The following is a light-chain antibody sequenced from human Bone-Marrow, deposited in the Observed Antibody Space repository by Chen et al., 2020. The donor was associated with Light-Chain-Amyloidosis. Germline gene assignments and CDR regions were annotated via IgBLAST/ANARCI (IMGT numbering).Light chain of an antibody. Sequence: SYVLTQPSSVSVAPGQTATIACGGNNIGSTSVHWYQQTPGQAPLLVVYDDSDRPSGIPERLYGSNSGNTATLTISRVGAGDEDDYYCQVWDRSSDRPVFGGGTKLTVL. V-gene: IGLV3-21*02. CDR1: NIGSTS. CDR2: DDS. J-gene: IGLJ3*02. CDR3: QVWDRSSDRPV.